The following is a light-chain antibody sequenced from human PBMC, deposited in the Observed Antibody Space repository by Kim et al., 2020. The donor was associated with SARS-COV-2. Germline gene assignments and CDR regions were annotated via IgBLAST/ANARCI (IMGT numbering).Light chain of an antibody. V-gene: IGKV1-39*01. CDR1: QSISNY. CDR3: HQSHSTPQT. J-gene: IGKJ2*01. CDR2: AAS. Sequence: SASVGDRVTITCRASQSISNYLNWYQQKPGKAPKLLIYAASTLQSGVPSRFSGSGSGTDFTLTISSLQPEDFATYYCHQSHSTPQTFGQGTKLEI.